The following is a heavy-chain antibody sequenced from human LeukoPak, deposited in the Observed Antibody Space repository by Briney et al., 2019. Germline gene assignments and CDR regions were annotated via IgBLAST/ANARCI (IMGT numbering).Heavy chain of an antibody. CDR1: GYTFTGYY. D-gene: IGHD5-24*01. Sequence: ASVKVSCKTSGYTFTGYYMHWVRQAPGQGLERMGWSNPNSGGTNYAQKFQGRVTMTRDTSISTAYMELSRLRLDDTAVYYCARVTGGDGYSYWGQGTPVTVSS. J-gene: IGHJ4*02. CDR3: ARVTGGDGYSY. V-gene: IGHV1-2*02. CDR2: SNPNSGGT.